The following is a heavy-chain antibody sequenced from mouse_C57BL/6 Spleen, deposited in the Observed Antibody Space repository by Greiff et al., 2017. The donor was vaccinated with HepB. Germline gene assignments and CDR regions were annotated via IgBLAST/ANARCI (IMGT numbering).Heavy chain of an antibody. Sequence: EVQLVESEGGLVQPGSSMKLSCTASGFTFSDYYMAWVRQVPEKGLEWVANINYDGSSTDYLHSLKSRFIISRDNAKNILYLQMSSLKSEDTATYYGARTYYYYAMDYWGQGTSVTVSS. CDR2: INYDGSST. CDR3: ARTYYYYAMDY. J-gene: IGHJ4*01. V-gene: IGHV5-16*01. D-gene: IGHD2-10*01. CDR1: GFTFSDYY.